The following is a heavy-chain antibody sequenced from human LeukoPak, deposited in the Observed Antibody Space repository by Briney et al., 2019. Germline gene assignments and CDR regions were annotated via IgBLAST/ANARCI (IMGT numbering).Heavy chain of an antibody. J-gene: IGHJ4*02. CDR1: GFTFSTYW. V-gene: IGHV3-7*01. CDR2: IKQDGNEK. CDR3: ARGRDGGRYFDY. Sequence: GGSLRLSCAASGFTFSTYWMTWVRQTPGKGLEWVANIKQDGNEKYYVDSVKGRFAISGDNAKISLFLQLAGLRAEDTAVYYCARGRDGGRYFDYWGQGTLVTVSS. D-gene: IGHD1-26*01.